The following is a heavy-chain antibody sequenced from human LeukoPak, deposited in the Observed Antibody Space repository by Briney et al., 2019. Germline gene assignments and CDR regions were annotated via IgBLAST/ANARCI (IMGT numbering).Heavy chain of an antibody. Sequence: ASVKVSCKASGYTFTNYGISWVRQAPGQGLEWMGWISADNGNTNYAQKFQGRVTMTTDTSTSTAYMEVRSLRSDDTAMYYCARQSFGSGSRDDALDIWGQGTMVTVSS. J-gene: IGHJ3*02. CDR3: ARQSFGSGSRDDALDI. V-gene: IGHV1-18*01. CDR2: ISADNGNT. CDR1: GYTFTNYG. D-gene: IGHD3-10*01.